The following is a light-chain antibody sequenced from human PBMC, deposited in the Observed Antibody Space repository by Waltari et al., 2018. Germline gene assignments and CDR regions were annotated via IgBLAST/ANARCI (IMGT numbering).Light chain of an antibody. CDR1: QSVGRT. CDR2: AEY. CDR3: QHYVRLPAT. Sequence: EIVLTQSPGTLSLSPGERATLSCRASQSVGRTLAWYPQKPGQAPRLLIYAEYNRATGIPERFRGRGSGTDVSLTISRLEPEDFAVYYCQHYVRLPATFGQGTKVAIK. V-gene: IGKV3-20*01. J-gene: IGKJ1*01.